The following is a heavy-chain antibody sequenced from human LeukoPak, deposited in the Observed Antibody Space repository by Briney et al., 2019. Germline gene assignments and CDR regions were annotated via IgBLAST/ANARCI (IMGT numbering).Heavy chain of an antibody. CDR2: IYYSGST. D-gene: IGHD2-15*01. V-gene: IGHV4-59*01. CDR1: GGSISSYY. J-gene: IGHJ6*04. Sequence: SETLSLTCTVSGGSISSYYWSWIRQPPGKGLEWIGYIYYSGSTNYNPSLKSRGTISVDTSKNQFSLKLSSVTAADTAVYYCARLSCSGGSCYPRARYYGMDVWGEGTTVTVSS. CDR3: ARLSCSGGSCYPRARYYGMDV.